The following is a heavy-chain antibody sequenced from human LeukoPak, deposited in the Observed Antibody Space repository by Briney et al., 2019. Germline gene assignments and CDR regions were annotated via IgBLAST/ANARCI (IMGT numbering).Heavy chain of an antibody. V-gene: IGHV1-2*02. CDR2: INPNSGGT. J-gene: IGHJ5*02. D-gene: IGHD1-26*01. CDR3: ARGPMYSGSHHES. CDR1: GYTFTGYY. Sequence: ASVKVSCKASGYTFTGYYMHWVRQAPGPGLEWMGWINPNSGGTNYAQKFQGRVTMTRDTSISTAYMELSRLRSDDTAVYYCARGPMYSGSHHESWGQGTLVTVSS.